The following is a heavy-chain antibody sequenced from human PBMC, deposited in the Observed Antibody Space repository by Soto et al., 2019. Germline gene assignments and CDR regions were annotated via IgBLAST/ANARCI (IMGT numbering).Heavy chain of an antibody. CDR1: GASITSNY. J-gene: IGHJ3*02. D-gene: IGHD3-10*01. Sequence: QVQLQESGPGLVKPSETLSLTCNISGASITSNYWGWIRQPPGKGLEWIVYFSNSGSTNYNPSLKSRVTRPVDTSKNHFSPNLTSVTAVDTAVYYCATGRLRTALHIWGQGTMVTVSS. CDR2: FSNSGST. V-gene: IGHV4-59*01. CDR3: ATGRLRTALHI.